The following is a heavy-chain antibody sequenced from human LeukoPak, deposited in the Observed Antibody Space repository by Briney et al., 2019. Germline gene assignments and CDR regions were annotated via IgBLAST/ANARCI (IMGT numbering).Heavy chain of an antibody. CDR1: GYTFTSYA. J-gene: IGHJ3*02. D-gene: IGHD2-2*01. Sequence: ASVKVSCKASGYTFTSYAMNWVRQAPGQGLEWMGWINTNTGNPTYAQSFTGRFVFSLDTSVSTAYLQISSLKAEDTAVYYCAREPSANAGSHAFDIWGQGTMVTVSS. CDR3: AREPSANAGSHAFDI. V-gene: IGHV7-4-1*02. CDR2: INTNTGNP.